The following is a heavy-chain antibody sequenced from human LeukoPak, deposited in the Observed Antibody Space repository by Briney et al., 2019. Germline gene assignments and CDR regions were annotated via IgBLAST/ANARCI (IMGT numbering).Heavy chain of an antibody. Sequence: NPGGSLRLSCAAPGFTFSDYYMSWIRQAPGKGLEWVSYISSSSSDTNYADSVKGRFTISRDNAKNSLYLQMNSLRAEDTAVYYCARGQGTMILTLHMDVWGQGTTVTVSS. CDR1: GFTFSDYY. D-gene: IGHD3-22*01. CDR3: ARGQGTMILTLHMDV. V-gene: IGHV3-11*06. CDR2: ISSSSSDT. J-gene: IGHJ6*02.